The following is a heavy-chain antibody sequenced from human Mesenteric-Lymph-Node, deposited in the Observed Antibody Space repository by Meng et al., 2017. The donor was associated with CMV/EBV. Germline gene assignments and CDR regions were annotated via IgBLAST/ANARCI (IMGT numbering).Heavy chain of an antibody. CDR3: ARGSPATRYFDL. D-gene: IGHD1-1*01. J-gene: IGHJ2*01. CDR2: SRNKASSYTT. V-gene: IGHV3-72*01. Sequence: ASGFMCSDHGMSWHRQAQGKGLEWVARSRNKASSYTTEYAASVKGRFTISRDESENSLYLQMNSLQAEDTAVYYCARGSPATRYFDLWGRGTLVTVSS. CDR1: GFMCSDHG.